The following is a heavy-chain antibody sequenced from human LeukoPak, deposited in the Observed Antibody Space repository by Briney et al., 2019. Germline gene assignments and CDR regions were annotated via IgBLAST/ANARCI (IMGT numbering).Heavy chain of an antibody. CDR3: ARGLSACSSTSCHYDAFDI. V-gene: IGHV4-39*01. D-gene: IGHD2-2*01. CDR1: GGSISSSSYY. Sequence: SETLSLTCTVSGGSISSSSYYWGWIRQPPGKGLEWIGSIYYSGSTYYNPSLKSRVTISVDTSKNQFSLKLSSVTAADTAVYYCARGLSACSSTSCHYDAFDIWGQGTMVTVSS. J-gene: IGHJ3*02. CDR2: IYYSGST.